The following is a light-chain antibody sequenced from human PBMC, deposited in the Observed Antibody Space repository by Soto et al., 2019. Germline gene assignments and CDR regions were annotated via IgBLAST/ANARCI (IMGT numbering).Light chain of an antibody. J-gene: IGKJ3*01. V-gene: IGKV1-39*01. CDR3: QQSYTLFT. CDR2: AAS. CDR1: QSISSY. Sequence: DIQITQSPSSLSASVGDRVTINCRASQSISSYLNWYQQKPGKAPKLLIYAASSLQSGVPSRFSGSGSGTDFTLTISSLQPEDFATYYCQQSYTLFTFGPGTKVDFK.